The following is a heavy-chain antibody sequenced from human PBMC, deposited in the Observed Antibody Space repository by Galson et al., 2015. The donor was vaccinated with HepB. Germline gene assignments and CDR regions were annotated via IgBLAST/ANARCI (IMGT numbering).Heavy chain of an antibody. D-gene: IGHD4-17*01. J-gene: IGHJ2*01. CDR1: GYTFTGYY. V-gene: IGHV1-2*06. CDR2: INPNSGGT. CDR3: ASWDYGDYDDWYFGL. Sequence: SVKVSCKASGYTFTGYYMHWVRQAPGQGLEWMGRINPNSGGTNYAQKFQGRVTMTRDTSISTAYMELSRLRSDDTAVYYCASWDYGDYDDWYFGLWGRGTLVTVSS.